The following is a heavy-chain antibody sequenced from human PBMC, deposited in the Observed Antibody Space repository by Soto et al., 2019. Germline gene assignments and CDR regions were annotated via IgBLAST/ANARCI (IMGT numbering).Heavy chain of an antibody. Sequence: ASVKVSCKASGYTFTSYYMHWVRQAPGQGLEWMGIINPSGGSTSYAQKFQGRVTMTRDTSTSTVYMELSSLRSEDTAVYYCARDRDYGDYLSSCFDYWGQGTLVTSPQ. D-gene: IGHD4-17*01. CDR3: ARDRDYGDYLSSCFDY. V-gene: IGHV1-46*01. CDR1: GYTFTSYY. J-gene: IGHJ4*02. CDR2: INPSGGST.